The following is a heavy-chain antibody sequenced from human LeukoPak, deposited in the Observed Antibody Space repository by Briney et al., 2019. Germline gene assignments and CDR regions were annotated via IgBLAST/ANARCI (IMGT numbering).Heavy chain of an antibody. CDR1: GGSFSGYY. CDR2: INHSGST. Sequence: SETLSLTCAVYGGSFSGYYWSWIRQPPGKGLEWIGDINHSGSTNYNPSLKSRVTISVDTSKNQFSLKLSSVTAADTAVYYCATASQRSPYSSSSAGWFDPWGQGTLVTVSS. D-gene: IGHD6-6*01. J-gene: IGHJ5*02. V-gene: IGHV4-34*01. CDR3: ATASQRSPYSSSSAGWFDP.